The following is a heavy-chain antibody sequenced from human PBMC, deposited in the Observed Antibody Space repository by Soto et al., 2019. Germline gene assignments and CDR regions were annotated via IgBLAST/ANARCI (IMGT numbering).Heavy chain of an antibody. Sequence: ASVKVSCKVSGYTLTELSMHWVLQAPGKGLEWMGGFDPEDGETIYAQKFQGRVTMTEDTSTDTAYMELSSLRSEDTAVYYCATTPPTPNYYDSSGYYYYWGQGTLVTVSS. CDR3: ATTPPTPNYYDSSGYYYY. CDR2: FDPEDGET. V-gene: IGHV1-24*01. J-gene: IGHJ4*02. CDR1: GYTLTELS. D-gene: IGHD3-22*01.